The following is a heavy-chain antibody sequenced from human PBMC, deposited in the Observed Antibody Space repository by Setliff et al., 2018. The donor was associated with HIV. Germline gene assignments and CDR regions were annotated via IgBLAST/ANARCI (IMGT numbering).Heavy chain of an antibody. Sequence: ASVKVSCKASGYTFINYGISWVRQAPGQGLEWMGWISAYNGNTNNAQKFHGRVTMTTDTSTRTAYMEMRGLTYDDTAVYYCASPSFWGSGARNIDAFDMWGQGTLVTVSS. J-gene: IGHJ3*02. V-gene: IGHV1-18*01. CDR3: ASPSFWGSGARNIDAFDM. CDR2: ISAYNGNT. D-gene: IGHD7-27*01. CDR1: GYTFINYG.